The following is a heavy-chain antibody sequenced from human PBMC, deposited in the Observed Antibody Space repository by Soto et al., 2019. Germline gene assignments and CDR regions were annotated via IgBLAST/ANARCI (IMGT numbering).Heavy chain of an antibody. CDR3: ARGRLIYYYDSRGYSYDVDI. Sequence: SVKVSCKASGGTFSNYGISWVRQAPGQGLEGMGGIIPTFRSTKYAQKFQGRVTITAEESTSTAYMELRSLRSEATAVYYCARGRLIYYYDSRGYSYDVDIWGQGTMVTVSS. V-gene: IGHV1-69*13. CDR2: IIPTFRST. D-gene: IGHD3-22*01. J-gene: IGHJ3*02. CDR1: GGTFSNYG.